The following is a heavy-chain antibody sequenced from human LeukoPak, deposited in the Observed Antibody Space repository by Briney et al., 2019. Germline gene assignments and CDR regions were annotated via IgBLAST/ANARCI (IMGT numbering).Heavy chain of an antibody. CDR2: INHSGST. Sequence: SETLSLTCAVYGGSFSGYYWSWIRQPPGKGLEWIGEINHSGSTNYNPSLKSRVTISVDTSKNQFSLKLSSVTAADTAVYYCARNYDSSGYYWSKQYYFDYWGQGTLVTVSS. CDR3: ARNYDSSGYYWSKQYYFDY. D-gene: IGHD3-22*01. J-gene: IGHJ4*02. V-gene: IGHV4-34*01. CDR1: GGSFSGYY.